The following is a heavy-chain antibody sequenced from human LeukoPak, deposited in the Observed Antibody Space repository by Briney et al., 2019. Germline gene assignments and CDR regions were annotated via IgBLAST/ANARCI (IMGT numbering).Heavy chain of an antibody. Sequence: PGGSLRLSCAASGFTFSSYWMHWVRQAPGKGLVWVSRISSDGSSTSYADSVKGRFTISRDNAKNTLYLQMNSLRAEDTAVYYCARGPHSSGWYFFDYWGQGTLVTVSS. CDR1: GFTFSSYW. CDR3: ARGPHSSGWYFFDY. CDR2: ISSDGSST. D-gene: IGHD6-19*01. J-gene: IGHJ4*02. V-gene: IGHV3-74*01.